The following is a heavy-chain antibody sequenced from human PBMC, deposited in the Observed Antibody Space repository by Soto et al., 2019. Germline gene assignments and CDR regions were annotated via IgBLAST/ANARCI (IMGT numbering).Heavy chain of an antibody. CDR3: ARLTIRYNWNWGGWFDP. J-gene: IGHJ5*02. Sequence: GGSLRLSCAASGFTFSSYDMSWVRQAPGKGLEWASSISRSTSYMYYADAVKGRFTISRDNAKNSLYLQMNGLRAEDTGVYYCARLTIRYNWNWGGWFDPWGQGTLVTVSS. CDR2: ISRSTSYM. D-gene: IGHD1-7*01. CDR1: GFTFSSYD. V-gene: IGHV3-21*01.